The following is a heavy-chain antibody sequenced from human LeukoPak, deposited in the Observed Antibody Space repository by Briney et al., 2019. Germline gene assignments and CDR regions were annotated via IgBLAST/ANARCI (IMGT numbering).Heavy chain of an antibody. CDR3: ARAVTTRTFDY. Sequence: PSETLSLTCTVSGGSISSSSYYWGWLRQPPRTGLEWIGTIYYSGDTYYSPSLKSRVTISVDTSKNQFSLKLSSVTAANTAVYYCARAVTTRTFDYWGQGTLVTVSS. D-gene: IGHD4-17*01. CDR2: IYYSGDT. J-gene: IGHJ4*02. CDR1: GGSISSSSYY. V-gene: IGHV4-39*01.